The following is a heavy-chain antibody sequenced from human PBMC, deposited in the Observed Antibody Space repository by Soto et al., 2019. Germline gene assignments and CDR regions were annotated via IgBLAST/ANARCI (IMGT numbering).Heavy chain of an antibody. V-gene: IGHV1-8*01. CDR2: MNPNSGNT. J-gene: IGHJ5*02. CDR3: ARGLRVRFLEWPLPT. D-gene: IGHD3-3*01. Sequence: GASVNVSCKASGYTFTSYDINWVRQATGQGLEWMGWMNPNSGNTGYAQKFQGRVTMTRNTSISTAYMELSSLRSEDTAVYYCARGLRVRFLEWPLPTWGQGTLVTVSS. CDR1: GYTFTSYD.